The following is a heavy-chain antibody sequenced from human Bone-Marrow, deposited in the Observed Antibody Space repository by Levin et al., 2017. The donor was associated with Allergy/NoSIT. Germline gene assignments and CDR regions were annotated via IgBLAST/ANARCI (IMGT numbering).Heavy chain of an antibody. CDR3: ARDSTSSLSDYYYGMDV. J-gene: IGHJ6*02. D-gene: IGHD6-6*01. CDR1: GASITTYY. Sequence: SETLSLTCTVSGASITTYYWSWIRQPPGKGLEWIGYVYHSGTMKYNPSLKSRVTISLDTSKNQFSLRLSSVTAADTAVYYCARDSTSSLSDYYYGMDVWGQGNTVTVSS. V-gene: IGHV4-59*01. CDR2: VYHSGTM.